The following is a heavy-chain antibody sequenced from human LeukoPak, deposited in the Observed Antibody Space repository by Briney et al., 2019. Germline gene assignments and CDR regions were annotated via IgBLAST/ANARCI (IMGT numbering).Heavy chain of an antibody. D-gene: IGHD5-18*01. CDR3: ARELDTAMVDY. J-gene: IGHJ4*02. CDR2: INPSGGST. CDR1: GYTFTSYY. V-gene: IGHV1-46*01. Sequence: GASVKVSCKASGYTFTSYYMHRVRQAPGQGFEWMGIINPSGGSTSYAQKFQGRVTMTRDTSTSTVYMELSSLRSEDTAVYYCARELDTAMVDYWGQGTLVTVSS.